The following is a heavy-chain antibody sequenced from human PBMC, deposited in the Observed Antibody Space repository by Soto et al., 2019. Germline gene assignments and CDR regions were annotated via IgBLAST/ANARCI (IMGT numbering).Heavy chain of an antibody. Sequence: PSETLSLTCTVSGASISSYYWSWIRQPPGKGLEWIGYICYSGSTNYNPSLKSRVTISVDTSKNQFSLKLSSVTAADTAVYYCARVGAFSSSWSYYYYGMDVWGQGTTVTVSS. V-gene: IGHV4-59*01. CDR3: ARVGAFSSSWSYYYYGMDV. J-gene: IGHJ6*02. CDR1: GASISSYY. CDR2: ICYSGST. D-gene: IGHD6-13*01.